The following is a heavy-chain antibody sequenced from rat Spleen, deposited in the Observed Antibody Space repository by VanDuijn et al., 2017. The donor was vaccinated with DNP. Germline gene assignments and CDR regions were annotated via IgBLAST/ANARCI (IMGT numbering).Heavy chain of an antibody. CDR3: ARWDHYIGFAY. V-gene: IGHV3-1*01. J-gene: IGHJ3*01. D-gene: IGHD1-1*01. Sequence: EVQLQESGPGLVKPSQSLSLTCSVTGYSITSNYWGWIRKFPGNKMEWLGFISHSGSTSYNPSLKSRISITRDTSKNQFFLQVNSVTTEDTATYYCARWDHYIGFAYWGQGTLVTVSS. CDR1: GYSITSNY. CDR2: ISHSGST.